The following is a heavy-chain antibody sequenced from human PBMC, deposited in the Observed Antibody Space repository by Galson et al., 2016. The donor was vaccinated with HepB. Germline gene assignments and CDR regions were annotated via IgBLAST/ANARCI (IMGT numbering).Heavy chain of an antibody. D-gene: IGHD3-10*01. Sequence: SLRLSCAASGFTFGSNGMNWGRQAPGKGLEWVSSISSSSNYIYYADAVKGRFTNSSDKAKNSLYLQMNSLRAEDTAVYFCARAGSRTSKYYYYYGMDVWGQGTTVTVSS. J-gene: IGHJ6*02. CDR2: ISSSSNYI. V-gene: IGHV3-21*01. CDR1: GFTFGSNG. CDR3: ARAGSRTSKYYYYYGMDV.